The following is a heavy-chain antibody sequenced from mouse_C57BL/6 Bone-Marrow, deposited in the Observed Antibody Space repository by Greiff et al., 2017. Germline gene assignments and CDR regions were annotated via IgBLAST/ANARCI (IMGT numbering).Heavy chain of an antibody. Sequence: EVQLVESGGGLVKPGGSLKLSCAASGFTFSDYGMHWVRQAPVKGLEWVAYISSGSSTIYYADTVKGRFTIPRDNAKNTLFLQMTSLRSEDTAMYYCARPGQYYFDYWGQGTTLTVSS. CDR1: GFTFSDYG. V-gene: IGHV5-17*01. CDR3: ARPGQYYFDY. J-gene: IGHJ2*01. CDR2: ISSGSSTI.